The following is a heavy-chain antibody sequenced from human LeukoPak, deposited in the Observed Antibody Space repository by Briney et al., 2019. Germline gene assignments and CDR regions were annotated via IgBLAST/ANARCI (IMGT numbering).Heavy chain of an antibody. Sequence: ASVKVSCKASGYTFTGYYMHWVRQAPGQRLEWMGWINPNSGGTNYAQKFQGRVTMTRDTSISTAYMELSRLRSDDTAVYYCARARMVRGVLSIDYWGQGTLVTVSS. CDR2: INPNSGGT. V-gene: IGHV1-2*02. CDR1: GYTFTGYY. J-gene: IGHJ4*02. D-gene: IGHD3-10*01. CDR3: ARARMVRGVLSIDY.